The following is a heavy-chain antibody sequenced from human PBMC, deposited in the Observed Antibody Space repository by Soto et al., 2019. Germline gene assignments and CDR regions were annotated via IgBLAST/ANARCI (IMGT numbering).Heavy chain of an antibody. CDR3: TRHAVIPKFQYGLDL. CDR1: GGSVSGYY. Sequence: SETLSLTCTVSGGSVSGYYWSWVRQPPGKGLEWLGYIHYGGTTMYNPSVKSRVTISVDTPRNQFSLKLYSLTAADTAVYYCTRHAVIPKFQYGLDLWGQGITVTVSS. CDR2: IHYGGTT. V-gene: IGHV4-59*02. J-gene: IGHJ6*02. D-gene: IGHD2-2*01.